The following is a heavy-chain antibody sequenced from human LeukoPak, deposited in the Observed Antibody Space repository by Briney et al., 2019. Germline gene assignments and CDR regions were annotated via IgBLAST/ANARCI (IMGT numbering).Heavy chain of an antibody. CDR1: GFTLSTYN. J-gene: IGHJ3*02. Sequence: GGSLRLSCAASGFTLSTYNMKWVRQAPRKGLEWVSSISTSSSYIYYADSVKGRFTISRDNARNSLYLQMNSLRAEDTALYYCAREAGGYCSGGSCSRREAFDIWGQGTMVTVSS. CDR3: AREAGGYCSGGSCSRREAFDI. V-gene: IGHV3-21*04. CDR2: ISTSSSYI. D-gene: IGHD2-15*01.